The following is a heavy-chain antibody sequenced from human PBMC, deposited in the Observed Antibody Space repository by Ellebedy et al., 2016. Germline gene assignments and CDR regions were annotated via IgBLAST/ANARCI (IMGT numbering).Heavy chain of an antibody. D-gene: IGHD5-18*01. CDR2: IKSKTDGGAA. V-gene: IGHV3-15*01. CDR1: GFTFSNAW. Sequence: GGSLRLSCAASGFTFSNAWMNWVRQAPGKGLEWVGRIKSKTDGGAADYAAPVKGRFTISRDDSKNTLYLQMNSLKTEDTAVYFCTAVYRYNYDSVWGQGTLVTVSS. CDR3: TAVYRYNYDSV. J-gene: IGHJ4*02.